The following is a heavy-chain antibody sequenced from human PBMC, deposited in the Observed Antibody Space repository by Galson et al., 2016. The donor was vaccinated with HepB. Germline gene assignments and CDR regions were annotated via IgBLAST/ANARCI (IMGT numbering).Heavy chain of an antibody. CDR2: ILPMFGTA. J-gene: IGHJ4*02. CDR1: GGTFSNYA. CDR3: ARELDCGGNCHDGADFDY. Sequence: SVKVSCKASGGTFSNYAISWLRQAPGQGPEWMGGILPMFGTANYAPKFQGRVTFTADAPTSTAYMELRSLRADDTAVHYCARELDCGGNCHDGADFDYWGQGIMAVVSS. D-gene: IGHD2-21*02. V-gene: IGHV1-69*13.